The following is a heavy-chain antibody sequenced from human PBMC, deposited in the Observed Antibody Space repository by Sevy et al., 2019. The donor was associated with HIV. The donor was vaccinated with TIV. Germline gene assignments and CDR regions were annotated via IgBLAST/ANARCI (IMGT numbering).Heavy chain of an antibody. D-gene: IGHD3-22*01. CDR2: ISAYNGNT. CDR3: ARDAYYYDSXGYHX. J-gene: IGHJ4*02. CDR1: GYTFTSYG. V-gene: IGHV1-18*04. Sequence: ASVKVSCKASGYTFTSYGISWVRQAPGQGLEWMGWISAYNGNTNYAQKLQGRVTMTTDTSTSTAYMELRSLRSDDTAVYYCARDAYYYDSXGYHXWGQGTLVTVSS.